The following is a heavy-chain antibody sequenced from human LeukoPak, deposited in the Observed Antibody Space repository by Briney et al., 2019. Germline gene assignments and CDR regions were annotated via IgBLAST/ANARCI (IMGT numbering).Heavy chain of an antibody. CDR1: GFSFSNYA. J-gene: IGHJ6*02. Sequence: GGSLRLSCAASGFSFSNYAMSWDRQAPGKGLEWVSTISDSGGYTYYADSVKGRFTISRDNSKDTLYLHMSSLRAEDTAIHYCAKVPYSDYGSGRPPFMDVWGQGTTVAVSS. CDR3: AKVPYSDYGSGRPPFMDV. CDR2: ISDSGGYT. V-gene: IGHV3-23*01. D-gene: IGHD3-10*01.